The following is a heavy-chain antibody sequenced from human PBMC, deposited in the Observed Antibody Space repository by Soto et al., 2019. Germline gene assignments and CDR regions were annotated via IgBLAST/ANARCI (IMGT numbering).Heavy chain of an antibody. CDR2: ISGSGGSP. CDR3: AKAPDSSGYPT. Sequence: PGGSLRLSCAASGFTFSSYAMSWVRQAPGKGLEWVSAISGSGGSPYTANAAKGRYTIPNKNSGNTLYLQLNSLRAKNTAEYYCAKAPDSSGYPTWGQGTLVTVSS. CDR1: GFTFSSYA. D-gene: IGHD3-22*01. J-gene: IGHJ5*02. V-gene: IGHV3-23*01.